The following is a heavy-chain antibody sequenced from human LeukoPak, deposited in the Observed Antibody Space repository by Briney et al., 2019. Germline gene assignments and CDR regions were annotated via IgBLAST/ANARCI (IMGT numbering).Heavy chain of an antibody. CDR3: ARGKNYDFWSGYPRYYYGMDV. Sequence: SETLSLTCAVYGGSFSGYYWSWIRQPPGKGLEGIGEINHSGSTNYNPSLKSRVTISVDTSKNQFSLKLSSVTAADTAVYYCARGKNYDFWSGYPRYYYGMDVWGQGTTVTVSS. D-gene: IGHD3-3*01. CDR2: INHSGST. V-gene: IGHV4-34*01. J-gene: IGHJ6*02. CDR1: GGSFSGYY.